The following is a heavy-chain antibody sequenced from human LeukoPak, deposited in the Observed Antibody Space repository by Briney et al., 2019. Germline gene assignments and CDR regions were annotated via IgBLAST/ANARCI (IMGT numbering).Heavy chain of an antibody. V-gene: IGHV4-59*01. CDR2: IYYSGST. D-gene: IGHD5-24*01. Sequence: SETLSLTCTVSGGSISSYYWSWIRQPPGKGRGWIGYIYYSGSTDYSPSLKSRVTISVDTSKNQFSLNLTAVTAADTAVYYGASRLVETYYYYGLDVWGQGTTVTVSS. CDR3: ASRLVETYYYYGLDV. CDR1: GGSISSYY. J-gene: IGHJ6*02.